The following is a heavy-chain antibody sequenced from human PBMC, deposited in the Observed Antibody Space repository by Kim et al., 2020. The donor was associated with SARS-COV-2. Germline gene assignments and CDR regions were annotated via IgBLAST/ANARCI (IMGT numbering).Heavy chain of an antibody. Sequence: SETLSLTCTVSGGSISSSSYYWGWIRQPPGKGLEWIGSIYYSGSTYYNPSLKSRVTISVDTSKNQFSLKLSSVTAADTAVYYCARDEDGSGSYYSRSDYG. CDR2: IYYSGST. D-gene: IGHD3-10*01. J-gene: IGHJ6*01. CDR1: GGSISSSSYY. CDR3: ARDEDGSGSYYSRSDYG. V-gene: IGHV4-39*07.